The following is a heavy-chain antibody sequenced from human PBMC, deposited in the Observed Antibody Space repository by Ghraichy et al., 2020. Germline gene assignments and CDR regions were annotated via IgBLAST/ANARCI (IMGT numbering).Heavy chain of an antibody. CDR2: IRDNGDST. CDR1: GFTFGRYA. Sequence: SCAASGFTFGRYAMSWVRQAPGKGLEWVAAIRDNGDSTEYGYSVRGRFSISRDNSKNTVHLQMNSLRVEDTATYYCAKDTVAGSRRTPDDAFDVWGQGTVVTVSS. V-gene: IGHV3-23*01. J-gene: IGHJ3*01. CDR3: AKDTVAGSRRTPDDAFDV. D-gene: IGHD6-19*01.